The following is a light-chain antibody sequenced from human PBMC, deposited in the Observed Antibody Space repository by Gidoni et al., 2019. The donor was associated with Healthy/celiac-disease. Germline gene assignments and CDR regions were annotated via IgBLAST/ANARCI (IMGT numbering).Light chain of an antibody. CDR1: QIISSY. J-gene: IGKJ4*01. CDR2: AAS. V-gene: IGKV1-39*01. CDR3: QQSYSTTDT. Sequence: DIQITHSPSSLSASVGDRVTITCRASQIISSYLNWYQQKPGKAPKLLIYAASSLQSGVPSRFSGSGSGTDFTLTISSRQPEDVATYYCQQSYSTTDTFGGGTKVEIK.